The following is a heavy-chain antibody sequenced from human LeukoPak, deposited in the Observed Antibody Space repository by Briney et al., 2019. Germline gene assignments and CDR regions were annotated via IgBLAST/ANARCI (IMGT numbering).Heavy chain of an antibody. V-gene: IGHV4-39*07. CDR2: IYYSGST. CDR3: ARWLQFQSHYYFDY. Sequence: PSETLPLTCTVSGGSISSSSYYWGWIRQPPGEGLEWIGSIYYSGSTYYNPSLKSRVTISVDTSKNQFSLKLSSVTAADTAVYYCARWLQFQSHYYFDYWGQGTLVTVSS. D-gene: IGHD5-24*01. J-gene: IGHJ4*02. CDR1: GGSISSSSYY.